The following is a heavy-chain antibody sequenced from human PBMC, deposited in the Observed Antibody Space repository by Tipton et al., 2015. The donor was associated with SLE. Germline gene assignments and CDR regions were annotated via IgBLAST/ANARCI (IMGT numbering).Heavy chain of an antibody. V-gene: IGHV1-2*06. CDR2: INPNSGGT. CDR1: GYTFTGYY. CDR3: AREFPNGAFDI. J-gene: IGHJ3*02. Sequence: QLVQSGAEVKKPGASVKVSCKASGYTFTGYYMHWVRQAPGQGLEWMGRINPNSGGTNYAQKLQGRVTMTTDTSTSTACMELRSLRSDDTAVYYCAREFPNGAFDIWGQGTMVTVSS. D-gene: IGHD2-21*01.